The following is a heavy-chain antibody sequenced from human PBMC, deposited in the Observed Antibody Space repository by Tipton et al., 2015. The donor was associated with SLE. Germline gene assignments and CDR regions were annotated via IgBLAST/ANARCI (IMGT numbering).Heavy chain of an antibody. J-gene: IGHJ4*02. D-gene: IGHD3-16*02. CDR1: GFAFRTNV. Sequence: GSLRLSCAASGFAFRTNVLSWVRQAPGRGLEWVSGISGGGGTYYADSVKGRFTISRDNSKNTLYLQMNSLRAEDTAVYYCAKDRYYDYVWGSYPGDWGQGTLVTVSS. CDR2: ISGGGGT. CDR3: AKDRYYDYVWGSYPGD. V-gene: IGHV3-23*01.